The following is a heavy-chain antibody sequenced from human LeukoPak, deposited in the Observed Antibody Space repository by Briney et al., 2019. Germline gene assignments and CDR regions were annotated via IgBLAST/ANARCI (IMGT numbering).Heavy chain of an antibody. D-gene: IGHD2-15*01. J-gene: IGHJ4*02. CDR2: IRYDGSNK. V-gene: IGHV3-30*02. CDR3: AREVPLKYCSGGLDY. CDR1: GFTFSSYG. Sequence: GGSLRLSCAASGFTFSSYGMHWVRQAPGKGLEWVAFIRYDGSNKYYADSVKGRFTISRDNSKNTLYLQMNSLRAEDTAVYYCAREVPLKYCSGGLDYWGQGTLVTVSS.